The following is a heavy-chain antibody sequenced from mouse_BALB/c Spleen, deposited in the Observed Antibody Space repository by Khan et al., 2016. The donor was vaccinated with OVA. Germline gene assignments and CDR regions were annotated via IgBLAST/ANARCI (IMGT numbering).Heavy chain of an antibody. V-gene: IGHV5-15*02. CDR1: GFTFSDYG. CDR2: VSSLAYNF. Sequence: EVELVESGGGLVQPGGSRKLPCAASGFTFSDYGMAWVRQAPGKGPEWVAFVSSLAYNFYYADTVTGRFTISSENAKNTLYLEMSSLRSEDTAMYYCARGGKGGFAYWGQGTLVTVSA. J-gene: IGHJ3*01. CDR3: ARGGKGGFAY.